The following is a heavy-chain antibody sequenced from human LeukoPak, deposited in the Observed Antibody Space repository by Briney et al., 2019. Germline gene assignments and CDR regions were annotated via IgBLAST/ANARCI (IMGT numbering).Heavy chain of an antibody. V-gene: IGHV1-18*01. D-gene: IGHD3-22*01. CDR2: ISAYNGNT. CDR1: GYTFTSYG. Sequence: ASVQVSCKASGYTFTSYGISWVRQAPGQGLEWMGWISAYNGNTNYAQKLQGRVTMTTDTSTSTAYMELRSLRSDDTAVHYCARDLFPDSSGFDAFEIWGQGTMVTVSS. CDR3: ARDLFPDSSGFDAFEI. J-gene: IGHJ3*02.